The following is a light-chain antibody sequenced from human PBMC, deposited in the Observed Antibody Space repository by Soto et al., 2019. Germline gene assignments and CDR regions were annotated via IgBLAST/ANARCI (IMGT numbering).Light chain of an antibody. CDR1: QSVSSSF. Sequence: EIVLTQSPGTLSLSPGERATLSCRASQSVSSSFLTWYRQKPGQPPRVLIYAASIRAAGSPDRFRGSGSGTDFTLTISSLQSEDFAVYYCQQYNNWLTFGGGTKVEIK. CDR2: AAS. V-gene: IGKV3D-7*01. CDR3: QQYNNWLT. J-gene: IGKJ4*01.